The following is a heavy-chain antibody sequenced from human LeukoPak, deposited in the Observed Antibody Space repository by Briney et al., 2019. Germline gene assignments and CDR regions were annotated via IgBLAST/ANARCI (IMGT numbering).Heavy chain of an antibody. CDR2: INLRDSDT. CDR1: GNSFDTYW. CDR3: ARRMTPGTSFDY. D-gene: IGHD4-17*01. Sequence: GESLKISCKGSGNSFDTYWIAWVRQMAGKGPEWMGIINLRDSDTRYSPSFQGQVTISADKSITTAYLQWSSLEASDTAVYYCARRMTPGTSFDYWGQGTLVTVSS. J-gene: IGHJ4*02. V-gene: IGHV5-51*01.